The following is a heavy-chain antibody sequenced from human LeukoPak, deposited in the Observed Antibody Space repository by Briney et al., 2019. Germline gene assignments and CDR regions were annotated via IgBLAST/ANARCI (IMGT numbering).Heavy chain of an antibody. CDR1: GFTFSSYN. V-gene: IGHV3-23*01. CDR3: AKDRATMVRGTDMDV. CDR2: ISGSGGST. Sequence: GGSLRLSCAASGFTFSSYNMNWVRQAPGKGLEWVSAISGSGGSTYYADSVKGRFTISRDNSKNTLYLQMNSLRAEDTAVYYCAKDRATMVRGTDMDVWGKGTTVTVSS. D-gene: IGHD3-10*01. J-gene: IGHJ6*03.